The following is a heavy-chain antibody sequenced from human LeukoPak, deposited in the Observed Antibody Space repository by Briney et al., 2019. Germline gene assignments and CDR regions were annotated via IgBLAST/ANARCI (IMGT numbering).Heavy chain of an antibody. CDR3: ARDNNYYDSSGYPSGAFDI. J-gene: IGHJ3*02. V-gene: IGHV4-59*01. D-gene: IGHD3-22*01. CDR1: GGSISSYY. Sequence: SETLSLTCTVSGGSISSYYWSWIRQPPGKGLEWIGYIYYSGSTNYNPSLKSRVTISVDTSKNQFSLKLSSVTAADTAVYYCARDNNYYDSSGYPSGAFDIWGQGTMVTVSS. CDR2: IYYSGST.